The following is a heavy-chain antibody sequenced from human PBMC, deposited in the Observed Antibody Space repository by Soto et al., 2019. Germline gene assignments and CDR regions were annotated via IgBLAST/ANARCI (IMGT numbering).Heavy chain of an antibody. V-gene: IGHV1-18*01. Sequence: ASVKVSCKASGYTFTSYGISWVRQAPGQGLEWMGWISAYNGNTNYAQKLQGRVTMTTDTSTSTAYMELRSLRSDDTAVYYCARVWYYDFWSGHVDYWGQGTLVTVSS. CDR2: ISAYNGNT. CDR3: ARVWYYDFWSGHVDY. J-gene: IGHJ4*02. D-gene: IGHD3-3*01. CDR1: GYTFTSYG.